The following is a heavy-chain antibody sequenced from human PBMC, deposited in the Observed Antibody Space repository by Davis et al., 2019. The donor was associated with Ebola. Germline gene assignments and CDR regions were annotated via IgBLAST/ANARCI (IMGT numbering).Heavy chain of an antibody. J-gene: IGHJ4*02. CDR2: INPSGGST. D-gene: IGHD3-22*01. CDR3: ARVLLPNYYDSSGPQGY. V-gene: IGHV1-46*01. CDR1: GGTFSSYA. Sequence: ASVKVSCKASGGTFSSYAISWVRQAPGQGLEWMGWINPSGGSTSYAQKFQGRVTMTRDTSTSTVYMELSSLRSEDTAVYYCARVLLPNYYDSSGPQGYWGQGTLVTVSS.